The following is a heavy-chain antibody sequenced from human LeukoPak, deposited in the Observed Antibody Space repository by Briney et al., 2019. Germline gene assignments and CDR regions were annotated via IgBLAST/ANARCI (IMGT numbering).Heavy chain of an antibody. CDR1: GFTFSSYG. D-gene: IGHD7-27*01. CDR3: AKGGDGTLYYYYYYYMDV. J-gene: IGHJ6*03. CDR2: IRYDGSNK. V-gene: IGHV3-30*02. Sequence: GGSLRLSCAASGFTFSSYGMHWVRQAPGKGLEWVAFIRYDGSNKYYADSVKGRFTISRDNSKNMLYLQMNSLRAEDTAVYYCAKGGDGTLYYYYYYYMDVWGKGTTVTVSS.